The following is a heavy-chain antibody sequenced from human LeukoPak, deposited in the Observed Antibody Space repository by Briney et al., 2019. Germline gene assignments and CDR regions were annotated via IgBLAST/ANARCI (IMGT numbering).Heavy chain of an antibody. V-gene: IGHV3-21*04. CDR2: ITSSSSYI. J-gene: IGHJ4*02. CDR3: ARAEGAGYSSSWNLDY. CDR1: GFTFNTYN. Sequence: GGSLRLSCAASGFTFNTYNMNWVRQAPGQGLEWVSSITSSSSYIYYADSVKGRFTISRDNAKNSLYLQMNSLRAEGTALYYCARAEGAGYSSSWNLDYWGQGTLVTVSS. D-gene: IGHD6-13*01.